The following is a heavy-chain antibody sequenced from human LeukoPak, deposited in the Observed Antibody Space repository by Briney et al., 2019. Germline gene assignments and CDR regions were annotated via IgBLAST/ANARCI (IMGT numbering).Heavy chain of an antibody. V-gene: IGHV3-7*03. D-gene: IGHD6-6*01. J-gene: IGHJ3*01. Sequence: GGSLRLSCAASGFTFSGFWRSWSRQAPGKGLEWVASINSDGSEGYYADVVKGRFTISRDNAKNSLYLQINSLRAEDTAVYYCARSSYSSSSSVWGQGTMVTVSS. CDR2: INSDGSEG. CDR1: GFTFSGFW. CDR3: ARSSYSSSSSV.